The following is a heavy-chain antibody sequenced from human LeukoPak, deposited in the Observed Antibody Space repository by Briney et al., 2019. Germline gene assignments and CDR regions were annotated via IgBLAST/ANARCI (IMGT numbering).Heavy chain of an antibody. CDR1: GLTFSSYE. D-gene: IGHD1-14*01. CDR2: ISSSGGTI. J-gene: IGHJ4*02. CDR3: TTPESFDY. V-gene: IGHV3-48*03. Sequence: PGGSLRLSCAASGLTFSSYEMNWVRQAPGKGLEWLSYISSSGGTIYYADSVKGRFTISRDNAKNSLYLQMNSLRAEDTAIYYCTTPESFDYWGQETLVTVSS.